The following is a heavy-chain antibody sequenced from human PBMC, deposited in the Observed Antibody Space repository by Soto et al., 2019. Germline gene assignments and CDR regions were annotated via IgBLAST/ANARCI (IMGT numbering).Heavy chain of an antibody. CDR3: ARGKFPKHPYCGGDCRPSWFDS. D-gene: IGHD2-21*02. J-gene: IGHJ5*01. V-gene: IGHV1-46*01. CDR2: INPSGGST. CDR1: GYTFTSYY. Sequence: GASVKVSCKASGYTFTSYYMHWVRQAPGQGLEWMGIINPSGGSTSYAQKFQGRVTMTRDTSTSTVYMELSSLRSEDTAVYYCARGKFPKHPYCGGDCRPSWFDSWGQGTLVHVS.